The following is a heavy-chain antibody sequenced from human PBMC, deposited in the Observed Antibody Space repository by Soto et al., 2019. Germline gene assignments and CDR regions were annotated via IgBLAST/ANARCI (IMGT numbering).Heavy chain of an antibody. CDR3: ASGGLGIVVVPAAIKGGYFQH. V-gene: IGHV1-69*01. J-gene: IGHJ1*01. D-gene: IGHD2-2*02. Sequence: QVQLVQSGAEVKKPGSSVKVSCKASGGTFSSYAISWVRQAPGQGLEWMGGIIPIFGTANYAQKFQGRVTITADESTSTAYMELSSLRSEDTAVYYCASGGLGIVVVPAAIKGGYFQHWGQGTLVTVSS. CDR1: GGTFSSYA. CDR2: IIPIFGTA.